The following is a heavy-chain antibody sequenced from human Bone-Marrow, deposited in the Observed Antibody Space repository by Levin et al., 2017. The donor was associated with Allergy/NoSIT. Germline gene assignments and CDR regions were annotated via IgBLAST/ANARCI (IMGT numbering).Heavy chain of an antibody. Sequence: PGGSLRLSCAASGFTFNNYAMHWVRQAPGKGLEWVAFISYDGSNQYYADSVKGRFTISRDNSKNTLYLQMTSLRPEDTTVYYCARYPSPYCSRISCYPHWFDPCGQGALVTVSS. CDR2: ISYDGSNQ. D-gene: IGHD2-2*01. J-gene: IGHJ5*02. CDR1: GFTFNNYA. V-gene: IGHV3-30-3*01. CDR3: ARYPSPYCSRISCYPHWFDP.